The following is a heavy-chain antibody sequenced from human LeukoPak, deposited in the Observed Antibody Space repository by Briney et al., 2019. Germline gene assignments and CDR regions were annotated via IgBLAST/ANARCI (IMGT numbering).Heavy chain of an antibody. CDR1: GYTFTGYY. D-gene: IGHD3/OR15-3a*01. CDR2: MNPNSGNT. Sequence: GASVKVSCKASGYTFTGYYMHWVRQATGQGLEWMGWMNPNSGNTGYAQKFQGRVTITRNTSISTAYMELSSLRSEDTAVYYCARIWTGGYWGQGTLVTVSS. J-gene: IGHJ4*02. CDR3: ARIWTGGY. V-gene: IGHV1-8*03.